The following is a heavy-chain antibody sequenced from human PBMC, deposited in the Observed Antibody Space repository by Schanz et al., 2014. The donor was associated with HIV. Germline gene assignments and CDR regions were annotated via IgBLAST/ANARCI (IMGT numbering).Heavy chain of an antibody. CDR3: ALSRPSGYGGSWYFDL. Sequence: EVHLVESGGGMVQPGGSLRLSCAASGFTFTSYAMSWVRQAPGKGLEWVSGISGGGGSTYYTDSVKGRFTISRDNSKNTLYLQMNSLRAEDTAVYYCALSRPSGYGGSWYFDLWGRGTLVAVSS. CDR2: ISGGGGST. CDR1: GFTFTSYA. V-gene: IGHV3-23*04. D-gene: IGHD2-15*01. J-gene: IGHJ2*01.